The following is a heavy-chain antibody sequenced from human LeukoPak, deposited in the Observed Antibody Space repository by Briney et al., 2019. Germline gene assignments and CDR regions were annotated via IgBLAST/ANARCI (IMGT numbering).Heavy chain of an antibody. CDR3: ARDGDY. CDR1: GGSFSGYY. Sequence: SETLSLTCAVYGGSFSGYYWSWIRQPPGKGLEWIGYIYYSGCTNYNPSLKSRVTISADTSKNQFSLRLTSVTAADTAVYYCARDGDYWGQGTLVTVSS. CDR2: IYYSGCT. V-gene: IGHV4-59*01. J-gene: IGHJ4*02.